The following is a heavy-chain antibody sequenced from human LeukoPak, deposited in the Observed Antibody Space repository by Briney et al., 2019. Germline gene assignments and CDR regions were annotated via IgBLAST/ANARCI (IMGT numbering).Heavy chain of an antibody. CDR1: GGSFSGYY. Sequence: KPSETLSLTCAVYGGSFSGYYWSWIRQPPGKGLEWIGEINHSGSTNYNPSLKSRVTISVDTSKNQFPLKLSSVTAADTAVYYCARHSSSQRPNFDYWGQGTLVTVSS. D-gene: IGHD6-13*01. CDR3: ARHSSSQRPNFDY. CDR2: INHSGST. V-gene: IGHV4-34*01. J-gene: IGHJ4*02.